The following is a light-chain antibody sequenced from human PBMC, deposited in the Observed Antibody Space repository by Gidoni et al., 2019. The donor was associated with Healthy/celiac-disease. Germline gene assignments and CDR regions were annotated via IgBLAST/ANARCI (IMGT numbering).Light chain of an antibody. J-gene: IGKJ4*01. CDR2: DAS. Sequence: LSPGERATLSCRASQSVSSYFAWYQQKPGQAPRLLIYDASNRATGIPARFSGSGSGTDFTLTISSLEPEDFAVYYCQQRSNWPPLTFGGGTKVEIK. CDR3: QQRSNWPPLT. CDR1: QSVSSY. V-gene: IGKV3-11*01.